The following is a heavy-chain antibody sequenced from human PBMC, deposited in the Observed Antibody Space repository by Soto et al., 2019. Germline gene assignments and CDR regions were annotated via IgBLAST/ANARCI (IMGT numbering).Heavy chain of an antibody. CDR3: ARDKEAFGVVIYYNWFDP. CDR1: GYTFTSYG. Sequence: VASVKVSCKASGYTFTSYGISWVRQAPGQGLEWMGWISAYNGNTNYAQKLQGRVTMTTDTSTSTAYMELRSLRSDDTAVYYCARDKEAFGVVIYYNWFDPWGQGTLVTVSS. J-gene: IGHJ5*02. V-gene: IGHV1-18*01. CDR2: ISAYNGNT. D-gene: IGHD3-3*01.